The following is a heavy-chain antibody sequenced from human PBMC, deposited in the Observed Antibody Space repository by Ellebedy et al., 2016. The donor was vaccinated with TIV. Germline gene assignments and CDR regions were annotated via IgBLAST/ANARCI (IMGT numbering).Heavy chain of an antibody. V-gene: IGHV4-4*08. CDR3: ARGGKLWNTAMVDEAFDI. Sequence: MPSETLSLTFAVYGESFSTHYWSWIRQPPGQGLAWLGCVSTRGKTSYNPSLNSRVTISLDTSKKHFSLKLSSVTAADTAVYCCARGGKLWNTAMVDEAFDIWGQGTMVTVSS. J-gene: IGHJ3*02. D-gene: IGHD5-18*01. CDR2: VSTRGKT. CDR1: GESFSTHY.